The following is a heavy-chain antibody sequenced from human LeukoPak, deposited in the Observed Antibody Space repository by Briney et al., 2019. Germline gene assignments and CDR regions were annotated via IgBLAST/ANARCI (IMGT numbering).Heavy chain of an antibody. V-gene: IGHV3-74*01. J-gene: IGHJ4*02. CDR1: GFIFSIYW. CDR2: ISRDGRST. Sequence: GGSLRLSCAASGFIFSIYWIHWVPEPPGGGRVWGSRISRDGRSTTYADSVKGRRTISRDNAKNTLYLQMNSLRAEDTAIYYCVRISLMGWANDYWGQGTLVTVSS. D-gene: IGHD6-19*01. CDR3: VRISLMGWANDY.